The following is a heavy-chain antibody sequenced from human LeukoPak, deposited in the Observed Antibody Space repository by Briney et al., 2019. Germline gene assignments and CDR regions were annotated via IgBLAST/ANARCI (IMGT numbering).Heavy chain of an antibody. D-gene: IGHD3-10*01. CDR3: AREREGVTMLRGARGYYYYMDV. CDR2: ISSSGSI. Sequence: GGSLRLSCAASGFTFSDNYMSWIRQAPGKGLEWVSYISSSGSIYYADSVKGRFTISRDNAKNSLYLQMNSLRAEDTAVYYCAREREGVTMLRGARGYYYYMDVWGKGTTVTISS. V-gene: IGHV3-11*01. CDR1: GFTFSDNY. J-gene: IGHJ6*03.